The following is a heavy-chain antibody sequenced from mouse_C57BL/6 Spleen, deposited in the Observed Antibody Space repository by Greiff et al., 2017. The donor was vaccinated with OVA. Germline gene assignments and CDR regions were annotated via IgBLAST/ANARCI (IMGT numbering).Heavy chain of an antibody. V-gene: IGHV5-4*01. CDR1: GFTFTSYA. CDR2: ISDGGSYT. J-gene: IGHJ2*01. D-gene: IGHD2-2*01. CDR3: ARGGGYNYFDD. Sequence: EVQLVESGGGLVKPGGSLKLSCAASGFTFTSYAMSWVRQTPGKRLEWVATISDGGSYTSYPDNVQGRFTIYRDNAKNNLYLQMRHLKSEDTAMYYCARGGGYNYFDDWGQGTTLTVSS.